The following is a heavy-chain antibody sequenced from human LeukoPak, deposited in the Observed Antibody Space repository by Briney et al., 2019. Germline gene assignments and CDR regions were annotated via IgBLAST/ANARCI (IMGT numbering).Heavy chain of an antibody. D-gene: IGHD3-3*01. CDR1: GFTFSSYE. CDR3: ARAPAYYDFWSGYQSRYNWFDP. V-gene: IGHV3-48*03. CDR2: ISSSGSTI. J-gene: IGHJ5*02. Sequence: GGSLRLSCAASGFTFSSYEMNWVRQAPGKGLEWVSYISSSGSTIYYADSVKGRFTISRDNAKNSLYLQMNSLRAEDTAVYYCARAPAYYDFWSGYQSRYNWFDPWGQGTLVTVCS.